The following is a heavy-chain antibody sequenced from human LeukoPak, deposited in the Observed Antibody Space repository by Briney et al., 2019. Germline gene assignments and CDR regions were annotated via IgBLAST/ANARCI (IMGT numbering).Heavy chain of an antibody. J-gene: IGHJ4*02. D-gene: IGHD6-19*01. Sequence: GGSLRLSCAASGFTFSSYSMNWVRQAPGKGLEWVSSISSGSSYIYYADSVNGRFTISRDNAKNSLFLQMDSLRAEDTAVYYCARDAKAVAGDFDYWGQGTLVTVSS. V-gene: IGHV3-21*01. CDR1: GFTFSSYS. CDR3: ARDAKAVAGDFDY. CDR2: ISSGSSYI.